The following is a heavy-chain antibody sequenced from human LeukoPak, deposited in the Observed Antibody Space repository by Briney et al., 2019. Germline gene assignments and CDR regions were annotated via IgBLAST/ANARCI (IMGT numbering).Heavy chain of an antibody. D-gene: IGHD3-3*01. CDR1: GYTFTSYD. J-gene: IGHJ5*02. CDR2: MNPNSGNT. CDR3: ARGAPMNDFWSGYYSARYNWFDH. Sequence: ASVKVSCKASGYTFTSYDINWVRQATGQGLEWMGWMNPNSGNTGYAQKFQGRVTITRNTSISTAYMELSSLRSEDTAVYYCARGAPMNDFWSGYYSARYNWFDHWGQGTLVTVSS. V-gene: IGHV1-8*03.